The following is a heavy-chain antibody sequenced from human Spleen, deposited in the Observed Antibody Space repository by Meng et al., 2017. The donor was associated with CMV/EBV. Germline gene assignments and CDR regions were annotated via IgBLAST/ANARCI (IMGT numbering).Heavy chain of an antibody. CDR1: KFTFGSYT. CDR2: ISYDARNK. J-gene: IGHJ6*02. D-gene: IGHD2-2*01. Sequence: GGSLRLSCAASKFTFGSYTMHWVRQAPGKGLDWVALISYDARNKHYADSVKGRFTISRDNSNSTLYLQMNSLRVEDTAVYYCAKDLLGYCSSTSCYYYYGMDVWGQGTTVTVSS. CDR3: AKDLLGYCSSTSCYYYYGMDV. V-gene: IGHV3-30*04.